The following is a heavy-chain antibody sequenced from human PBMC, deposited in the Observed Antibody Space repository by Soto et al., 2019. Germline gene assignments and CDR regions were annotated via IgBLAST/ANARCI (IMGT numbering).Heavy chain of an antibody. CDR2: IWYDGTKK. V-gene: IGHV3-33*01. D-gene: IGHD6-19*01. J-gene: IGHJ5*02. CDR3: ARDVVTAVAGSVNWFDP. Sequence: QVQLVESGGGVVQSGRSLTLSCAAPGFSLRTYGMQWLRRAPGKGLEWGVFIWYDGTKKFYANSVKGRSTISKDNSNNILYLQMSGLRAEDTAVYYCARDVVTAVAGSVNWFDPWGQGTLVTVSS. CDR1: GFSLRTYG.